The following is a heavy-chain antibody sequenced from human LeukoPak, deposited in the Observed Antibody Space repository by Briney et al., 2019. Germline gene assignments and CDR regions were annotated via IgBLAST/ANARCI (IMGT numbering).Heavy chain of an antibody. J-gene: IGHJ5*02. CDR3: ARDRFLGTGWFDP. V-gene: IGHV1-46*01. D-gene: IGHD7-27*01. CDR1: GYTFTSYY. Sequence: ASVKVSCKASGYTFTSYYMHWVRQAPGQGLEWMGIINPSGGSTSYAQKFQGRVTMTRDTSTSTVYMELSGLRSEDTAVYYCARDRFLGTGWFDPWGQGTLVTVSS. CDR2: INPSGGST.